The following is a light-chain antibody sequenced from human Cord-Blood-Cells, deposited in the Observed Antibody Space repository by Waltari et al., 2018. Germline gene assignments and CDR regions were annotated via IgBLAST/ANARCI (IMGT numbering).Light chain of an antibody. V-gene: IGKV1-39*01. CDR2: AAS. CDR1: QSISSY. Sequence: DIQMTQSPSSLSASVGDRVTITCRASQSISSYLNWYQQKPGKAPKLLIYAASSLQSGVPSRFSGSGSVTDFTLTISSLQPEDVATYYCQQSYSTPMYSFGQGTKLEIK. J-gene: IGKJ2*03. CDR3: QQSYSTPMYS.